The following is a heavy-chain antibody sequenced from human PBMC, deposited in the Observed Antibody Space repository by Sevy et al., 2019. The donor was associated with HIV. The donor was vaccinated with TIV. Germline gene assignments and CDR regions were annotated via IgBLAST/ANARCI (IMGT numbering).Heavy chain of an antibody. Sequence: SETLSLTCSVSGASVSSANDYWSWIRQPPGKGLEWIGYVFYFGNTNYNPSLKSRATISLDTSKKQFALKLTSVTAADTAICYCARDQYYDILTGLYAMDVWCQGTTVTVSS. J-gene: IGHJ6*02. CDR2: VFYFGNT. D-gene: IGHD3-9*01. CDR3: ARDQYYDILTGLYAMDV. CDR1: GASVSSANDY. V-gene: IGHV4-61*01.